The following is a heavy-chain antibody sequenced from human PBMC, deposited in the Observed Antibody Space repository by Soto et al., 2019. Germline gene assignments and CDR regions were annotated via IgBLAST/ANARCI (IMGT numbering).Heavy chain of an antibody. CDR3: ERGSYDSCDY. CDR2: INPSGGST. D-gene: IGHD3-22*01. CDR1: GYTFTSYY. V-gene: IGHV1-46*01. J-gene: IGHJ4*02. Sequence: SVTVSCKASGYTFTSYYMHWVRQSPGQGLEWMGIINPSGGSTSYAQKFQGRVTMTRDTSTSTDYMELSSLRSEDTAVYYGERGSYDSCDYWGQGTLVTVSS.